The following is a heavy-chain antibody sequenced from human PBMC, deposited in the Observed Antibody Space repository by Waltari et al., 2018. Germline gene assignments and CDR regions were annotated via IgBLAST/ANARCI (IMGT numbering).Heavy chain of an antibody. J-gene: IGHJ6*02. Sequence: QVQLVQSGAEVKKPGSSVKVSCKASGGTFSSYAISWVRQAPGQGLEWMGRIIPIFGTANYAQKFQGRVTITADKSTSTAYMELSSLISEDTAVYYCARDSLHYYYYYGMDVWGQGTTVTVSS. CDR1: GGTFSSYA. V-gene: IGHV1-69*08. CDR3: ARDSLHYYYYYGMDV. CDR2: IIPIFGTA.